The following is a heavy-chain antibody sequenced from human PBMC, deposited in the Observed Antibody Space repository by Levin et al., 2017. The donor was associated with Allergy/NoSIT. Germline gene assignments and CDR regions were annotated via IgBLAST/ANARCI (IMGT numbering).Heavy chain of an antibody. D-gene: IGHD3-22*01. Sequence: SETLSLTCAVYGGSFSGYYWSWIRQPPGKGLEWIGEINHSGSTNYNPSLKSRVTISVDTSKNQFSLKLSSVTAADTAVYYCARDTPFYYYDSSGRFDYWGQGTLVTVSS. J-gene: IGHJ4*02. V-gene: IGHV4-34*01. CDR1: GGSFSGYY. CDR3: ARDTPFYYYDSSGRFDY. CDR2: INHSGST.